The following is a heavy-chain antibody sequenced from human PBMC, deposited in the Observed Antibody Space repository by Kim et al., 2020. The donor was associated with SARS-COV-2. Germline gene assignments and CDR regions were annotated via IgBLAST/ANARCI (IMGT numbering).Heavy chain of an antibody. CDR1: GLSFGDSN. J-gene: IGHJ4*02. Sequence: GGSLRLSCVASGLSFGDSNMNWVRQAPGKGLEWVWYISSSGSSMFYADSVKGRFTISRDNAKNSLYLQMNSLRDEDTAVYYCVKRLDYWDPGTLVTVSS. CDR2: ISSSGSSM. CDR3: VKRLDY. V-gene: IGHV3-48*02.